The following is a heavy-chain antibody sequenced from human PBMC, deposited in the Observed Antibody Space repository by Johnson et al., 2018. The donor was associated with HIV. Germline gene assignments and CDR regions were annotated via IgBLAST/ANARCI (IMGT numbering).Heavy chain of an antibody. V-gene: IGHV3-30*02. Sequence: QVQLVESGGGVVQPGGSLRLSCAASGFTFSSYGMHWVRQAPGKGLEWVAFIRYDGSNKYYADSVKGPFTISRDNSKNTLYLQMNSLRAEDTAVYYCAKVKLELRYGAFDIWGQGTMVTVSS. CDR1: GFTFSSYG. D-gene: IGHD1-7*01. J-gene: IGHJ3*02. CDR2: IRYDGSNK. CDR3: AKVKLELRYGAFDI.